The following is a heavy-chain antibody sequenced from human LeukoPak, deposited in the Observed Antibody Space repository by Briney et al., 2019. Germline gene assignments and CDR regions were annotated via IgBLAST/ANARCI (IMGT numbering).Heavy chain of an antibody. D-gene: IGHD6-19*01. J-gene: IGHJ3*02. CDR2: ISVSGGST. CDR1: GFTFSSYA. V-gene: IGHV3-23*01. CDR3: AKEGQWLVGDAFDI. Sequence: GGSLRLSCAASGFTFSSYAMSWVRQAPGKGLEWVSAISVSGGSTYYADSVKGRFTTSRDNSTTTLYLQMNSLRAEDTAVYYCAKEGQWLVGDAFDIWGQGTMVTVSS.